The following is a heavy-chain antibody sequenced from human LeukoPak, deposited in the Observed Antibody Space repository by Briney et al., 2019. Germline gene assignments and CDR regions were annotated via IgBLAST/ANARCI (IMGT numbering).Heavy chain of an antibody. D-gene: IGHD6-19*01. CDR2: IGGSGSRT. J-gene: IGHJ3*02. V-gene: IGHV3-23*01. CDR1: GFTFSTYA. Sequence: GGSLRLSCVASGFTFSTYAMTWVRHAPGKGLELVSGIGGSGSRTYYADSVKGRFSISRDNSKNTLFLQMNSLRAEDTAVYYCAKYSSAWYNDPFDIWGQGTMVTVSS. CDR3: AKYSSAWYNDPFDI.